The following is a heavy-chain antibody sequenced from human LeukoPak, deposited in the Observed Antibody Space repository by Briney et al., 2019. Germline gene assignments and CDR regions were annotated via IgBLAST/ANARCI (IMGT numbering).Heavy chain of an antibody. D-gene: IGHD3-22*01. CDR2: IYYSGST. CDR1: GGSISSYY. J-gene: IGHJ5*02. Sequence: PSETLSLTCTVSGGSISSYYWSWIRQPPGKGLEWIGYIYYSGSTNYNPSLKSRVTISVDTSKNQFSLKLSSVTAADTAVYYCARVGYYYDSSGYYPWGQGTLVTVSS. CDR3: ARVGYYYDSSGYYP. V-gene: IGHV4-59*01.